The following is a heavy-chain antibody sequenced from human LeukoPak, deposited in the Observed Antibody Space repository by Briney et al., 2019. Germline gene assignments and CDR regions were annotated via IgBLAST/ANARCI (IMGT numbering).Heavy chain of an antibody. CDR1: GGSISSYY. CDR2: IYYSGST. J-gene: IGHJ4*02. CDR3: ARGDYDLDH. V-gene: IGHV4-59*01. D-gene: IGHD5-12*01. Sequence: SETLSLTCTVSGGSISSYYWSWIRQPPGKGLEWIGYIYYSGSTNYNPSLKSRVTISVDTSKNQFSLKLSSVTAADTAVYYCARGDYDLDHWGQGTLVTVSS.